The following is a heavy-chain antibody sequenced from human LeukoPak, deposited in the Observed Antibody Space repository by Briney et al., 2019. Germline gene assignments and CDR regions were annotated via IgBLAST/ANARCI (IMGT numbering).Heavy chain of an antibody. CDR2: ISSSSSYI. Sequence: GGSLRLSCAASGFTFSSYSMNWVRQAPGKGLEWVSSISSSSSYIYYADSVKGRFTISRDNAKNSLYLQMNSLRAEDTAVYHCARGVHYNGNWFDPWGQGTLVTVSS. CDR1: GFTFSSYS. D-gene: IGHD5-24*01. J-gene: IGHJ5*02. V-gene: IGHV3-21*01. CDR3: ARGVHYNGNWFDP.